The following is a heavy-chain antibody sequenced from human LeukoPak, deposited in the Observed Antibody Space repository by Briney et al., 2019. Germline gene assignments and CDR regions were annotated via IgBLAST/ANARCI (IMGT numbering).Heavy chain of an antibody. CDR1: EFTFNSYV. D-gene: IGHD3-22*01. CDR2: ISSSGSTI. CDR3: AVIVVAPFDY. V-gene: IGHV3-48*03. Sequence: GGSLRLSCAASEFTFNSYVMSWVRQAPGKGLEWVSYISSSGSTIYYADPVKGRFTISRDNAKNSLYLQMNSLRAEDTAVYYCAVIVVAPFDYWGQGTLVTVSS. J-gene: IGHJ4*02.